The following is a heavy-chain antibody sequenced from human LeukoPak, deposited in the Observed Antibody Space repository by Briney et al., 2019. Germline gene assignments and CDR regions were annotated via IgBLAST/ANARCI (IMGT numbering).Heavy chain of an antibody. CDR1: GFTFSSYG. CDR3: AKSRYYYDSSGYSPSDY. J-gene: IGHJ4*02. Sequence: GGSPRRSCAAPGFTFSSYGMHWVRQAPGEGLEWVAVIWYDGSNKYYADSVKGRVTISRDNSKNTLYLQMNSLRAEDTAVYYCAKSRYYYDSSGYSPSDYWGQGTLGTVSS. CDR2: IWYDGSNK. D-gene: IGHD3-22*01. V-gene: IGHV3-33*06.